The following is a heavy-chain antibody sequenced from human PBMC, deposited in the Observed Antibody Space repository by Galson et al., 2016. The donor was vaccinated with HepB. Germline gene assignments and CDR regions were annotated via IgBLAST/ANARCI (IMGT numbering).Heavy chain of an antibody. V-gene: IGHV1-2*04. J-gene: IGHJ6*02. D-gene: IGHD1-14*01. Sequence: SVKVSCKAFGYTFTDYYMHWVRQAPGQGLEWMGWINPGSGGTNYAQKFQGWVTMTRDTSVTTVYMELSRLKSDDTALYFCARESGPEGMDVWGQGTTVIVSS. CDR3: ARESGPEGMDV. CDR1: GYTFTDYY. CDR2: INPGSGGT.